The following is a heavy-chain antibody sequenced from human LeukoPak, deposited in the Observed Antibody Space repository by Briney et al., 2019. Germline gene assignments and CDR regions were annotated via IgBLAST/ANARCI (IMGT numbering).Heavy chain of an antibody. CDR3: ARGTGTTAYFDY. Sequence: GGSLRLSCAASGFTFSDYYMSWVGQAPGKGLEWVSYISGSSGYTKYADSVKGRFTISRDNAKNSLNLQVNSLRAEDTAVYYCARGTGTTAYFDYWGQGTLVTVSS. CDR2: ISGSSGYT. V-gene: IGHV3-11*06. D-gene: IGHD1-1*01. CDR1: GFTFSDYY. J-gene: IGHJ4*02.